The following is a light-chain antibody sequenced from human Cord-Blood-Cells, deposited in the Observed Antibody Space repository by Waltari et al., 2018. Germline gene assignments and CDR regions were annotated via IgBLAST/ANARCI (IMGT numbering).Light chain of an antibody. CDR2: AFS. J-gene: IGLJ1*01. V-gene: IGLV2-14*01. CDR1: SSDVGGYNY. Sequence: QSALTQPASVSGSPGQSITISCTGTSSDVGGYNYVSWYQQHPSQAPKLIIYAFSNRPSGVSKRFSCSKSCHTAPLTISWLQAEDEADYYCSSYTSSSTYVFGTGTKVTVL. CDR3: SSYTSSSTYV.